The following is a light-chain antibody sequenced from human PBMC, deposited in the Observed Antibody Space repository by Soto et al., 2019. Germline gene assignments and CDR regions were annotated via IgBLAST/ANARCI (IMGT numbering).Light chain of an antibody. CDR3: QQYYPTPNT. CDR2: WAS. J-gene: IGKJ2*01. V-gene: IGKV4-1*01. Sequence: DIVMTQSPDSLAVSLGEAATINCKSSQSVFYISNNKNYLAWYQQKPGQPPKLLIYWASTRESGVPDRFSGSGSGTDFTLTISSLQAEDVAVYYCQQYYPTPNTFGQGTKLEIK. CDR1: QSVFYISNNKNY.